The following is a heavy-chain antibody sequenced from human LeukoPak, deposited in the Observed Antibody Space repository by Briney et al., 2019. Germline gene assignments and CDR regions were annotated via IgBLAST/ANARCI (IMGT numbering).Heavy chain of an antibody. CDR3: AKPKDYGGNGDLDY. J-gene: IGHJ4*02. V-gene: IGHV3-23*01. D-gene: IGHD4-23*01. CDR2: ISGSGGST. CDR1: GFTFSSYA. Sequence: PGGSLRLSCAASGFTFSSYAMSWVRQAPGKGLEWVSAISGSGGSTYYADSVKGRFTISRDNSKNTLYLQMNSLRAEDTAVYYCAKPKDYGGNGDLDYWGQGTLVTVSS.